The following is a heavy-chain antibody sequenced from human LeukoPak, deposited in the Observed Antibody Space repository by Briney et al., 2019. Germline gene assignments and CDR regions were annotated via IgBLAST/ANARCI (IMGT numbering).Heavy chain of an antibody. Sequence: SETLSLTCTVSGGSISNYYWSWIRQPPGKGLEWIGYIYYTGSTNYNPSLKSRVTISVDTSKNQFSLKLSSVTAADTAVYYCARVKSGSWYFDLWGRGTLVTVSS. CDR3: ARVKSGSWYFDL. J-gene: IGHJ2*01. V-gene: IGHV4-59*01. CDR1: GGSISNYY. CDR2: IYYTGST.